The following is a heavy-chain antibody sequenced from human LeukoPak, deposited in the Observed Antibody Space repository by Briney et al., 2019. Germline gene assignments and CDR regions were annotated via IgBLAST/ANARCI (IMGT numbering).Heavy chain of an antibody. CDR3: ARQGLRGNQGFDY. CDR1: GDSIRSYY. D-gene: IGHD4-23*01. V-gene: IGHV4-59*01. CDR2: LYYSGST. Sequence: SETLSLTCTVSGDSIRSYYWSWIRQPPGKGLEWIGYLYYSGSTNYNPSLKSRVTISVDTSKNQFPLKLSSVTAADTAVYYCARQGLRGNQGFDYWGQGTLVTVSS. J-gene: IGHJ4*02.